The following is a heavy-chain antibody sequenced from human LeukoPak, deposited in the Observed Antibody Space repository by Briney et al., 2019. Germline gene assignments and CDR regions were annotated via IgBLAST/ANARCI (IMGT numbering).Heavy chain of an antibody. J-gene: IGHJ4*02. D-gene: IGHD2/OR15-2a*01. CDR1: GFTFSSYA. CDR2: ISIGGGST. Sequence: GESLRLSCAASGFTFSSYAMNWVRQAPGKGLEWVSSISIGGGSTYYADSVKGRFTISRDNSKNTLYLQMNSLTDEDTAVYYCAKDVFVDFSTNGRFDHWGQGTLVTVSS. CDR3: AKDVFVDFSTNGRFDH. V-gene: IGHV3-23*01.